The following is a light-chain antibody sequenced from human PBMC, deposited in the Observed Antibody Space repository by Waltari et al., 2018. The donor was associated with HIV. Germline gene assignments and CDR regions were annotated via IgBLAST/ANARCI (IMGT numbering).Light chain of an antibody. CDR3: QQYAT. V-gene: IGKV1-33*01. Sequence: DIQLTQSPSSLSASVGDRVTIPCQASQDIRNYLNWYQQKAGKAPTLLIYDASNLETGVPSRFSGSRSGTTFTFTISGLQPEDIATYYCQQYATFGQGTKLEIK. CDR1: QDIRNY. CDR2: DAS. J-gene: IGKJ2*01.